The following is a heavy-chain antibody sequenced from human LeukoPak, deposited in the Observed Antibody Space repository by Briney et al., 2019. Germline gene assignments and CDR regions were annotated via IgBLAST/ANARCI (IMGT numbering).Heavy chain of an antibody. D-gene: IGHD1-26*01. CDR1: GGSVSSYH. CDR2: VHNSGST. J-gene: IGHJ3*02. CDR3: VRDWEGFNFDI. Sequence: SETLSLTCIVSGGSVSSYHWSWVRQPPGEGLEWIVYVHNSGSTNYNPSLKSRVIISVDRSKNQFSLKMNSVTAADTAVYYCVRDWEGFNFDIWGQGTMVTVSS. V-gene: IGHV4-59*02.